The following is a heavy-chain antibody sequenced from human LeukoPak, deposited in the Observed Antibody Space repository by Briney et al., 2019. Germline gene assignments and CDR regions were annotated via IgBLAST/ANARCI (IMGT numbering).Heavy chain of an antibody. Sequence: GGSLRLSCAASGFTFSSYGMHWVRQAPGKGLEWVAVIWYDGSIKYYADSVKGRFTISRDNSKNTLYLQMNSLRVEDTAVYYCAREGSLVVVVAASQGAFNIWGQGTMVTVSS. D-gene: IGHD2-15*01. CDR1: GFTFSSYG. CDR2: IWYDGSIK. CDR3: AREGSLVVVVAASQGAFNI. J-gene: IGHJ3*02. V-gene: IGHV3-33*01.